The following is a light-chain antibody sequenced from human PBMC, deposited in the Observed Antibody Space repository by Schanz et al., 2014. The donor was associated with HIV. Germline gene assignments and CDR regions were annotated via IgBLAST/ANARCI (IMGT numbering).Light chain of an antibody. CDR3: SSYTTSSTLV. J-gene: IGLJ2*01. CDR2: DVT. CDR1: SGDVGRYDY. V-gene: IGLV2-14*03. Sequence: QSALTQPASVSGSLGQSITISCTGTSGDVGRYDYVSWYQQHPGQAPKLLIYDVTYRPSGISNRFSGSKSGYTASLTISGLQADDEADYYCSSYTTSSTLVFRGGTKLTVL.